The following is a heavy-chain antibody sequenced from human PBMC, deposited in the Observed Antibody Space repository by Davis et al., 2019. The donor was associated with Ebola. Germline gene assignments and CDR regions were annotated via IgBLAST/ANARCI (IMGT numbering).Heavy chain of an antibody. V-gene: IGHV4-34*01. CDR2: IDHSGTT. J-gene: IGHJ3*02. Sequence: MPSETLSLTCEVFGGPFTGYYWSWIRQPPGQGLEWIAEIDHSGTTNYNSSLKSRITISADTSKNQFSLQMISVTAADTATYYCAFVGVNTKGDARDIWGQGTKVIVTS. CDR1: GGPFTGYY. D-gene: IGHD1-26*01. CDR3: AFVGVNTKGDARDI.